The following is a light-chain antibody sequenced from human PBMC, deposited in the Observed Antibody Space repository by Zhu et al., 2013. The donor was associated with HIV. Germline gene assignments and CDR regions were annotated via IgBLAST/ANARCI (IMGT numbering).Light chain of an antibody. CDR3: QVWDTGTDHYV. CDR1: NIESRR. Sequence: SYELTQPPSVSVAPGQTARITCGGNNIESRRVHWYQQKPGQAPVMVIFDDSDRPSGIPERFSGSNSGNTATLTISRVEAGDEADYYCQVWDTGTDHYVFGTGTKVIVL. J-gene: IGLJ1*01. CDR2: DDS. V-gene: IGLV3-21*02.